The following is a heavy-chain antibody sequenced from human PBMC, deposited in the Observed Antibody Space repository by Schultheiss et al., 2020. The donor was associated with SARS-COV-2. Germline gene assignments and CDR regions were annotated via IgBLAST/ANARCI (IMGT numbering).Heavy chain of an antibody. Sequence: ASVKVSCKTSGYTFTDYYVHWVRQAPGQGLEWMGMITPNSGATNYAQRFQGRITLTRDMSITTAYMELSRLRSDDTAVYYCARVGGCSSTRCHFWFDPWGQGTLATVSS. V-gene: IGHV1-2*02. CDR3: ARVGGCSSTRCHFWFDP. D-gene: IGHD2-2*01. J-gene: IGHJ5*02. CDR1: GYTFTDYY. CDR2: ITPNSGAT.